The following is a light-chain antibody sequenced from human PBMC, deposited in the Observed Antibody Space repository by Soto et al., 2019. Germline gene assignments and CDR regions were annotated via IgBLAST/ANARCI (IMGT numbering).Light chain of an antibody. Sequence: DIQMTQSPSSVSASVGDRITITCRASQDIGGGLAWFQQKPGKAPQYLIQAASILQSGVPSRFSGSGSGTEFILTINNLQPEDFASYFCLQVYYFPRTLGIGTKVDIK. V-gene: IGKV1-12*01. CDR1: QDIGGG. CDR3: LQVYYFPRT. J-gene: IGKJ1*01. CDR2: AAS.